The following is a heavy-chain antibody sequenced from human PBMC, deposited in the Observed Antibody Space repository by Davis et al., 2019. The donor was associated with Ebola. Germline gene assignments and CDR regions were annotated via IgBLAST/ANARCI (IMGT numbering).Heavy chain of an antibody. CDR2: INHTRST. J-gene: IGHJ4*02. CDR1: GGSSSGYS. CDR3: ARRGSSSFGY. Sequence: SETLSLTCAVYGGSSSGYSWSWIRQLPGTGLEWIGEINHTRSTNYNPSLKSRVTISVDTSKNQFTLKLSSVTAAHTAVYYCARRGSSSFGYWGQGTLVTVSS. D-gene: IGHD6-6*01. V-gene: IGHV4-34*01.